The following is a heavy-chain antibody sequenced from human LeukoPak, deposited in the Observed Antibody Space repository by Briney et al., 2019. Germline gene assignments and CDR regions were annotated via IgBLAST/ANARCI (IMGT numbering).Heavy chain of an antibody. V-gene: IGHV4-31*03. D-gene: IGHD3-3*01. Sequence: PSETLSLTCTVSGGSISSGDYYWSWIRQHPGKGLEWIGSIYYSGRTYYNPSLKSRVTISVDTSKNQFSLKLSPVTAADTAVYYCARDRYDSYPMDVWGQGTTVTVSS. J-gene: IGHJ6*02. CDR2: IYYSGRT. CDR3: ARDRYDSYPMDV. CDR1: GGSISSGDYY.